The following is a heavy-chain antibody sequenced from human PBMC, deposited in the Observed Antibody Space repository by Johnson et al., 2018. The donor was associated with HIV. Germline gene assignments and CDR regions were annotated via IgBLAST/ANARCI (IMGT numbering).Heavy chain of an antibody. CDR1: GFTFSSYG. Sequence: VQLVESGGGVVQPGGSLRLSCAASGFTFSSYGMHWVRQAPGKGLEWVGRIKSKTDGGTTDYAAPVKGRFTISRDDSKNTLYLQMNSLKTEDTAVYYCTTDLRVTTSLRAFDIWGQGTMVTVSS. J-gene: IGHJ3*02. D-gene: IGHD4-17*01. CDR3: TTDLRVTTSLRAFDI. CDR2: IKSKTDGGTT. V-gene: IGHV3-15*01.